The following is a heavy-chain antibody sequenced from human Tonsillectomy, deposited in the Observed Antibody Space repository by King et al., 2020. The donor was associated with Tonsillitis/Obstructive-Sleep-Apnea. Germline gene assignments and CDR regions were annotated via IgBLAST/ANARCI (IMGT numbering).Heavy chain of an antibody. Sequence: VQLVESGGGLVKPGGSLRLSCAASGFTFRSYSMNWVRHAPGRGLEWVSSISSSSSYIYYADSVKGRFTISRDNAKNSLYLQMDSLRAEDTAVYYCARGGDAKVSGFDYWGQGALVTVSS. D-gene: IGHD3-16*01. CDR3: ARGGDAKVSGFDY. CDR2: ISSSSSYI. CDR1: GFTFRSYS. J-gene: IGHJ4*02. V-gene: IGHV3-21*01.